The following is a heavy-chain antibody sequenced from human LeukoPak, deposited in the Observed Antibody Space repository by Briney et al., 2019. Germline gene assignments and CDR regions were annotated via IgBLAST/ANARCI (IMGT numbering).Heavy chain of an antibody. CDR1: GGSFNGYY. Sequence: SETLSLTCAVYGGSFNGYYWSWIRQPPGKGLEWIGEINHSGSTNYNPSLKSRVTMSVDTPKNQFSLKLSSLTAADTAVYYCARGIMVRGINYYYYGMDVWGQGTTVTVSS. V-gene: IGHV4-34*01. CDR2: INHSGST. J-gene: IGHJ6*02. CDR3: ARGIMVRGINYYYYGMDV. D-gene: IGHD3-10*01.